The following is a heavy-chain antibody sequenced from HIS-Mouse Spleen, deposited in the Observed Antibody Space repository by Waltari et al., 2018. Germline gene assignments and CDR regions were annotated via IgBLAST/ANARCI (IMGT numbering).Heavy chain of an antibody. J-gene: IGHJ2*01. D-gene: IGHD6-13*01. CDR1: GGSISSSSYY. CDR2: IYYSGST. CDR3: AREIPYSSSWYDWYFDL. V-gene: IGHV4-39*07. Sequence: QLQLQGAGPGLVKPSETLSVTCTVSGGSISSSSYYWGRIRQPPGKGLAWTGSIYYSGSTYYNPSLKSRVTISVDTSKNQFSLKLSSVTAADTAVYYCAREIPYSSSWYDWYFDLWGRGTLVTVSS.